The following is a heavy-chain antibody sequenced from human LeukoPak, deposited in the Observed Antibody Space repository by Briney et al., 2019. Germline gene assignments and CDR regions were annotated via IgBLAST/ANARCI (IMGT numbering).Heavy chain of an antibody. CDR3: ARRLTQYDCFDP. V-gene: IGHV6-1*01. D-gene: IGHD2-2*01. CDR1: GDSFSSNSIT. CDR2: TYYRSTWYN. Sequence: SQTLSLTCAISGDSFSSNSITWNWIRQSPSRGLEWLGRTYYRSTWYNDYAVSVRGRITVNPDTSKNQFSLHLNSVTPEDTAVYYCARRLTQYDCFDPWGQGILVTVSS. J-gene: IGHJ5*02.